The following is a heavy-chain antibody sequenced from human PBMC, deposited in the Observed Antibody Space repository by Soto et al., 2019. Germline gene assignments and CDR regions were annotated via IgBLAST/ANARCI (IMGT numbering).Heavy chain of an antibody. J-gene: IGHJ6*02. CDR1: GGTFSSYA. D-gene: IGHD4-4*01. Sequence: SVKVSCKASGGTFSSYAISWVGQAPGQGLEWMGGIIPIFGTANYAQKFQGRVTITADKSTSTAYMELSSLRSEDTAVYYCARAATVTTVNDGMDVWGQGTTVTVSS. CDR2: IIPIFGTA. CDR3: ARAATVTTVNDGMDV. V-gene: IGHV1-69*06.